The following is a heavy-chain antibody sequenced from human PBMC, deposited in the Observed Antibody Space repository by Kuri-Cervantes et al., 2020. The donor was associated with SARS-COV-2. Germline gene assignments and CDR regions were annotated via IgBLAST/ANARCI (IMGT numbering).Heavy chain of an antibody. CDR1: GFTFSSYS. J-gene: IGHJ6*03. CDR2: ISTSSSYI. V-gene: IGHV3-21*01. CDR3: ARDRGVVDYYYYYMDV. D-gene: IGHD3-10*01. Sequence: GGSLRLSCAASGFTFSSYSMNWVRQAPGKGLEWVSSISTSSSYIYSADSVKGRFTISRDNAKNSLYLQMNSLRAEDTAVYYCARDRGVVDYYYYYMDVWGKGTTVTVSS.